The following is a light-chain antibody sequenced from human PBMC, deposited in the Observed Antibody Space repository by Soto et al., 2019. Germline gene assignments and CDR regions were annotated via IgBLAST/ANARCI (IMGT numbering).Light chain of an antibody. V-gene: IGKV4-1*01. CDR1: QSVLYSSNNNNY. CDR3: QRYYAIPWT. J-gene: IGKJ1*01. CDR2: WAS. Sequence: DIVMTQSPDSLAVSLGERATINCKSSQSVLYSSNNNNYVAWYQQKPRQPPKLLIYWASTRESGLPDRFSGSGSGTDFTLTISSLQAEDVAVYYCQRYYAIPWTFGQGTKVDIK.